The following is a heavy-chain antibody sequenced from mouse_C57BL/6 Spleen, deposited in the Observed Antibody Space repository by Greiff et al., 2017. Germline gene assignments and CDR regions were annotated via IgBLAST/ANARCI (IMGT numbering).Heavy chain of an antibody. D-gene: IGHD1-1*01. CDR1: GFTFSDYG. CDR3: ASPAYYGSSYWYFDV. J-gene: IGHJ1*03. V-gene: IGHV5-17*01. Sequence: EVQVVESGGGLVKPGGSLKLSCAASGFTFSDYGMHWVRQAPEKGLEWVAYISSGSSTIYYADTVKGRFTISRDNAKNTLFLQMTSLRSEDTAMYYCASPAYYGSSYWYFDVWGTGTTVTVSS. CDR2: ISSGSSTI.